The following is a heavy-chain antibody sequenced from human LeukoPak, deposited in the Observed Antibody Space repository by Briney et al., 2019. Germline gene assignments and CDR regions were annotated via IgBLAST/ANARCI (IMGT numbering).Heavy chain of an antibody. Sequence: PSETLSLTCTVSGDSLVSGHYWGWIRQPPGQGLEWVGSVYHSGSIYYNPSLKRRVTISKDTSARLLSLKLNSRTAGETAFYYCARQTGSGLFTLPGGQGTLVTVSS. CDR2: VYHSGSI. CDR1: GDSLVSGHY. V-gene: IGHV4-38-2*02. J-gene: IGHJ4*02. CDR3: ARQTGSGLFTLP. D-gene: IGHD3-10*01.